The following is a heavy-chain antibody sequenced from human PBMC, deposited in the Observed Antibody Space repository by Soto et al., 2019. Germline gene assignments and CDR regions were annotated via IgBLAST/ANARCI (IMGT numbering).Heavy chain of an antibody. CDR3: AGPPELTRIYYYYGMDV. D-gene: IGHD1-7*01. Sequence: WAVQAPRKGLEWMGGIIPIFGTANYAQKFQGRVTITADESTSTAYMELSSLRSEDTAVYYCAGPPELTRIYYYYGMDVWGQGTTVTVSS. CDR2: IIPIFGTA. V-gene: IGHV1-69*01. J-gene: IGHJ6*02.